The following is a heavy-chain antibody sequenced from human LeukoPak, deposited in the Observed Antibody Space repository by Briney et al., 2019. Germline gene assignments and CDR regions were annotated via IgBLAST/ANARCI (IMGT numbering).Heavy chain of an antibody. D-gene: IGHD1-26*01. V-gene: IGHV4-4*09. CDR3: ARLSGSYPNGFDP. J-gene: IGHJ5*02. CDR1: GGSISSYS. Sequence: PSETLSLTCTVSGGSISSYSWSWIRQPPGKGLEWIGYIYTSGSTNYNPSLKSRVTISVDTSKNQFSLKLSSVTAADTAVYYCARLSGSYPNGFDPWGQGTLVTVSS. CDR2: IYTSGST.